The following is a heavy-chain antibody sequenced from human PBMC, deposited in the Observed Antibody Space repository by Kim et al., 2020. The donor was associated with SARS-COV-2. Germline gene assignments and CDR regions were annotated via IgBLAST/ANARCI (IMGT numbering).Heavy chain of an antibody. CDR3: ARVKCSSTSCGYDYYYYYGMYV. CDR2: ISSSSRYT. CDR1: GFTFSDYY. Sequence: GGSLRLSCAASGFTFSDYYMSWIRQAPGKGLEWVSYISSSSRYTNYADSVKGRFTISRDNAKNSLYLQMNSLRAEDTAVYYCARVKCSSTSCGYDYYYYYGMYVWCQGTTVAIAS. V-gene: IGHV3-11*06. J-gene: IGHJ6*02. D-gene: IGHD2-2*01.